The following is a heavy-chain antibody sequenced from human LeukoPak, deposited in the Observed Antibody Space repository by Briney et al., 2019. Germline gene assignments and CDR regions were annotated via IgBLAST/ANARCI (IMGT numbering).Heavy chain of an antibody. CDR3: AKDMGY. J-gene: IGHJ4*02. CDR1: GFTFDDYA. Sequence: TGGSLRLSCAASGFTFDDYAMHWVRQAPGKGLEWVSGISWNSGDIGYADSVKGRFTISRDNAKNSLYLQMNSLRHEDTALYYCAKDMGYWGQGTLVTVSS. D-gene: IGHD3-16*01. V-gene: IGHV3-9*01. CDR2: ISWNSGDI.